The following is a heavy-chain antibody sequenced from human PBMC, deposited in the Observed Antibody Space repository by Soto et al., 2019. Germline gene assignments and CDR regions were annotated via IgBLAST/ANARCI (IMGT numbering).Heavy chain of an antibody. V-gene: IGHV1-18*01. D-gene: IGHD3-10*01. J-gene: IGHJ5*02. CDR1: GYTFTSYG. CDR3: ARSGSYYPARNWFGP. Sequence: QLVQSGVEMKNPGASVKVSCKASGYTFTSYGISWVRQAPGQGLEWMGWISGFNDDTNHAQKFQGRVTVTKDTSTSTAYMELWSLKSDDTAMYYCARSGSYYPARNWFGPWGQGTLVIVSS. CDR2: ISGFNDDT.